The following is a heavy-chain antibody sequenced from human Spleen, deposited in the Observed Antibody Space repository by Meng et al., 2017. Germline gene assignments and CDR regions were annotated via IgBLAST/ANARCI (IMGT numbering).Heavy chain of an antibody. CDR2: IGGSGGST. V-gene: IGHV3-23*01. CDR1: GFTFSSYT. CDR3: AKDQNHPLGY. J-gene: IGHJ4*02. D-gene: IGHD1-14*01. Sequence: EVQRLESGGALVQPGGSLRLSCAASGFTFSSYTMIWVRQAPGKGLEWVSGIGGSGGSTYADSVKGRFTISRDNSKNTLYLQMNSLRAEDTAVYYCAKDQNHPLGYWGQGTLVTVSS.